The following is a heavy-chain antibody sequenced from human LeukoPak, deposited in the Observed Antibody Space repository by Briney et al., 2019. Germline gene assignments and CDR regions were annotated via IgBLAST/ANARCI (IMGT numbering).Heavy chain of an antibody. J-gene: IGHJ5*02. CDR2: IIPIFGTA. Sequence: SVKVSCKASGGTFSSYAISWVRQAPGQGLEWMGGIIPIFGTANYAQKFQGRVTITADESTSTAYMEPSSLRSEDAAVYYCARESTYYYGSALNWFDPWGQGTLVTVSS. CDR3: ARESTYYYGSALNWFDP. D-gene: IGHD3-10*01. CDR1: GGTFSSYA. V-gene: IGHV1-69*13.